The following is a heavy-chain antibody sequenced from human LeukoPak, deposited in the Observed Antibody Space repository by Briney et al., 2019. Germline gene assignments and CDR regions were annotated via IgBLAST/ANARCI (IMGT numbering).Heavy chain of an antibody. CDR2: ISYDGSNK. D-gene: IGHD3-10*01. CDR1: GFTFSSYA. J-gene: IGHJ3*02. Sequence: GGSLRLSCAASGFTFSSYAMHWVRQAPGKGLEWVAVISYDGSNKYYADSVKGRFTISRDNSKNTLYLQMNSLRAEDTAVYYCARAGLLWFGELFSAFDIWGQGTIVTVSS. V-gene: IGHV3-30*04. CDR3: ARAGLLWFGELFSAFDI.